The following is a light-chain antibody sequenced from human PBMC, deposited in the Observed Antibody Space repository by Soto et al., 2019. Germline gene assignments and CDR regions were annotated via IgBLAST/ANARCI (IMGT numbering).Light chain of an antibody. J-gene: IGKJ5*01. V-gene: IGKV3-20*01. CDR1: QSLANSF. Sequence: EFVLPQSPGTLSLSPGERATLSCRASQSLANSFLAWYQQQPGQAPRRLIYGASSRATGIPDRFSGSGSGTDFTLTSSILEPEDFAVYYCQQYGSSPTFGEGTRLDI. CDR3: QQYGSSPT. CDR2: GAS.